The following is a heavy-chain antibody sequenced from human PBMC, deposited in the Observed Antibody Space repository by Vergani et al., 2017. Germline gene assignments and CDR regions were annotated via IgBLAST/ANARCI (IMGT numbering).Heavy chain of an antibody. D-gene: IGHD2-15*01. CDR1: GGSVSSGSYY. J-gene: IGHJ4*02. V-gene: IGHV4-61*01. Sequence: QVQLQESGPGLVKPSETLSLTCTVSGGSVSSGSYYWSWIRQPPGKGLEWIGYIYYSGSTNYNPSLKSRVTISVDTSKNQFSLKLSSVTAADTAVYYCARDRLLVFDYWGQGTLVTVSS. CDR2: IYYSGST. CDR3: ARDRLLVFDY.